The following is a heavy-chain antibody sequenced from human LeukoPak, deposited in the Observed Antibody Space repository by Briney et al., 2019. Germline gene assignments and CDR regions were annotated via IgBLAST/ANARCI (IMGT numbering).Heavy chain of an antibody. V-gene: IGHV4-39*07. Sequence: SETLSLTCTVSGGSISSGSYYWGWIRQPPGKGLEWIGSIYYSGSTYYNPSLKSRVTTSVDTSKNQFSLKLTSVTAADTAVYYCARGAHYFDYWGQGAPVTVSS. CDR3: ARGAHYFDY. CDR2: IYYSGST. CDR1: GGSISSGSYY. J-gene: IGHJ4*02.